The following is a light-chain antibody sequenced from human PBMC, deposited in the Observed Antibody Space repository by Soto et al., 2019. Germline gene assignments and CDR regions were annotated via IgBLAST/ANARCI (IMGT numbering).Light chain of an antibody. CDR2: AAS. CDR1: QTISNY. V-gene: IGKV1-39*01. Sequence: DIQMTQSPSSLSASVGDRVTITCRASQTISNYLNWYQQKPGKAPKLLIFAASSLQSGVPSRFSGSGSGTDFTLTISSLQPEDSASYFCQQSISAPLTFGGGTKVEI. CDR3: QQSISAPLT. J-gene: IGKJ4*01.